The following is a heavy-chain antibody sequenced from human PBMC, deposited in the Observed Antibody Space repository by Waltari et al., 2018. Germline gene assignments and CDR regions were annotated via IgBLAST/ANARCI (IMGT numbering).Heavy chain of an antibody. D-gene: IGHD3-9*01. Sequence: QVQLVQSGAEVKKPGSSVKVSCKASGGTFSSYAISWVRQAPGQGLEWMGGIIPIFGTANYAQKFQGRVSVTADEYTSTAYMELMSLRSEDTAVYDCAAPYYGSWTGFAPMDYWGQGTLVTVSS. CDR1: GGTFSSYA. J-gene: IGHJ4*02. CDR3: AAPYYGSWTGFAPMDY. CDR2: IIPIFGTA. V-gene: IGHV1-69*13.